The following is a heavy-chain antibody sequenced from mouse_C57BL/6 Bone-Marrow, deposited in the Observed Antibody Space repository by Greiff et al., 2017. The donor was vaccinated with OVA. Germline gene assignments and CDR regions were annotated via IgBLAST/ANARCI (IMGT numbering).Heavy chain of an antibody. CDR2: IDPENGDT. CDR1: GFTIPDDY. Sequence: EVKLQESGAELVRPGASVKLSCTASGFTIPDDYLHWVKQRPEQGLEWIGWIDPENGDTEYASKFQGKATITADTSSNTAYLQLSSLTSEDTAVYYCTPSNPFAYWGQGTLVTVSA. CDR3: TPSNPFAY. D-gene: IGHD2-10*02. V-gene: IGHV14-4*01. J-gene: IGHJ3*01.